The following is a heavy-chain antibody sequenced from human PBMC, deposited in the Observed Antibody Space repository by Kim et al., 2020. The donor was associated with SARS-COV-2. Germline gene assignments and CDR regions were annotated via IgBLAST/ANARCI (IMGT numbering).Heavy chain of an antibody. Sequence: GGSLRLSCAASGFTFSSYAMSWVRQAPGKGLEWVSTIRGSGGSTHYADSVKGRFTISRDNSKNTLYLQMNSLRAEDTAVYYCAKGGYCSGGSCYPGFDYWGQGTLVTVSS. CDR3: AKGGYCSGGSCYPGFDY. CDR1: GFTFSSYA. V-gene: IGHV3-23*01. CDR2: IRGSGGST. D-gene: IGHD2-15*01. J-gene: IGHJ4*02.